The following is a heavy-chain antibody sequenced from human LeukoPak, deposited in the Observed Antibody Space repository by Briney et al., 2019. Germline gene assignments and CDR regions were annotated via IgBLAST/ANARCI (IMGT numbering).Heavy chain of an antibody. CDR2: IYYSGST. J-gene: IGHJ6*03. D-gene: IGHD3-3*01. V-gene: IGHV4-30-4*08. CDR3: ARDARDGVYDFWSGYYYYYYMDV. Sequence: SETLSLTCTVSGGPISSGDYYWSWIRQPPGEGLEWIGYIYYSGSTYYNPSLKSRVTISVDTSKNQFSLKLSSVTAADTAVYYCARDARDGVYDFWSGYYYYYYMDVWGKGTTVTVSS. CDR1: GGPISSGDYY.